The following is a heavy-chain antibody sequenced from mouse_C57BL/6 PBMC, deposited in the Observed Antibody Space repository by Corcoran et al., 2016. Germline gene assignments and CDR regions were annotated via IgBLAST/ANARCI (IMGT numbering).Heavy chain of an antibody. V-gene: IGHV9-3*01. CDR1: GYTFTTYG. Sequence: QIQLVQSGPELKKPGETVKISCKASGYTFTTYGMSWVKQAPGKGLKWMGWINTYSGVPTYADDFKGRFAFSLETSASTAYLQINNLKNEDTATYFCARGRGYAMDYWGQGTSVTVSS. CDR3: ARGRGYAMDY. CDR2: INTYSGVP. J-gene: IGHJ4*01.